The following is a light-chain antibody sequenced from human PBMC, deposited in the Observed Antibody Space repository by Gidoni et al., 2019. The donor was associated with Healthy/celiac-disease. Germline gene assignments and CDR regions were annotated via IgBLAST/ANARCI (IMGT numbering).Light chain of an antibody. CDR2: AAS. CDR1: QSISSY. J-gene: IGKJ1*01. Sequence: DIQMTQSPSSLSASVGDRVNITCLASQSISSYLNWYPQKPGKAPTLLIYAASSWPSGVPSRFSGSGSGTDFTLTISSLQPEDFAAYYCQQSNSSPRTFGQGTKVEIK. V-gene: IGKV1-39*01. CDR3: QQSNSSPRT.